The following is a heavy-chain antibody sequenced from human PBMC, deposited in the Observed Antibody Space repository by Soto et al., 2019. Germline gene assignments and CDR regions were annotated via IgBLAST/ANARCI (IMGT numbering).Heavy chain of an antibody. D-gene: IGHD2-15*01. CDR1: GFTFSSYW. CDR3: ARYCSGGSCYSDAFDI. J-gene: IGHJ3*02. V-gene: IGHV3-7*01. Sequence: GGSLRLSCAASGFTFSSYWMSWVRQAPGKGLEWVANIKQDGSEKYYVDSVKGRFTISRDNAKNSLYLQMNSLRAEDTAVYYCARYCSGGSCYSDAFDIWGQGTMVTVSS. CDR2: IKQDGSEK.